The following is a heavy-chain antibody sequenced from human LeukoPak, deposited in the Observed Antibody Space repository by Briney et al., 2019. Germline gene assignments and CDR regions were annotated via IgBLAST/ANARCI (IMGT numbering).Heavy chain of an antibody. CDR1: GFTFDDYA. Sequence: GGSLRLSCAASGFTFDDYAMHWVRQAPGKGLDWVSGISWNSGTIGYAESVKGRFTISRDNAKNSLYMQMNSLRAEDTALYYCAKARTLEWSLFAPYFDSWGQGILVTVSS. D-gene: IGHD3-3*01. J-gene: IGHJ4*02. CDR3: AKARTLEWSLFAPYFDS. CDR2: ISWNSGTI. V-gene: IGHV3-9*01.